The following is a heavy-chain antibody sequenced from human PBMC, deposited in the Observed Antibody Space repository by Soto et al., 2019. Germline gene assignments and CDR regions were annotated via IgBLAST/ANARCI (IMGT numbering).Heavy chain of an antibody. J-gene: IGHJ6*03. CDR2: ISGSGGST. CDR3: DYYYYYYMDV. D-gene: IGHD2-15*01. CDR1: GFTFSSYA. Sequence: WGSLRLSCAASGFTFSSYAMSWVRQAPGKGLEWVSAISGSGGSTYYADSLKLSSVTAADTAVYYCARRSPLGYCSGGSCPPPDYYYYYYMDVWGKGTTVTVSS. V-gene: IGHV3-23*01.